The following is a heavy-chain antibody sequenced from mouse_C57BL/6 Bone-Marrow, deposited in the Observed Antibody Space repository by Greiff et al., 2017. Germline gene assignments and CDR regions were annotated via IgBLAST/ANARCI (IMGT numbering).Heavy chain of an antibody. J-gene: IGHJ2*01. CDR3: ARSTTGPFGY. D-gene: IGHD1-1*01. CDR2: INPSSGYT. Sequence: QVQLQQSGAELARPGASVKMSCKASGYTFTSYTMHWVKQRPGQGLEWIGYINPSSGYTKYNQKFKDKATLTADKSSSTAYMQLSSLTSEDSAVYYCARSTTGPFGYWGQGTTLTVSS. CDR1: GYTFTSYT. V-gene: IGHV1-4*01.